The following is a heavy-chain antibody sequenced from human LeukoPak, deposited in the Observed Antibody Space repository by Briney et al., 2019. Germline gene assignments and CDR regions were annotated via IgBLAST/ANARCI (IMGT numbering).Heavy chain of an antibody. V-gene: IGHV1-69*05. CDR2: IIPIFGTA. D-gene: IGHD6-13*01. Sequence: SVKVSCKASGGTFSSYVISWVRQAPGQGLEWMGGIIPIFGTANYAQKFQGRVTITTDESTSTAYMELSSLRSEDTAVYYCARGPTGEAAAGTFFWFQFDYWGQGTLVTVSS. CDR3: ARGPTGEAAAGTFFWFQFDY. J-gene: IGHJ4*02. CDR1: GGTFSSYV.